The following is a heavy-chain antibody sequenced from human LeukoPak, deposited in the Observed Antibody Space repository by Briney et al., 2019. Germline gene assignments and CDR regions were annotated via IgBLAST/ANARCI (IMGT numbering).Heavy chain of an antibody. V-gene: IGHV3-7*03. CDR1: GFTFSTYW. Sequence: GGSLRLSCAASGFTFSTYWVSWVRQAPGKGLEWVANIKQDGSEKYYVDSVKGRLTISRDNAKNSLYLQMNSLRAEDTAVYYCARIGLGYCSSTSCPSWFDPWGQGTLVTVSS. CDR3: ARIGLGYCSSTSCPSWFDP. J-gene: IGHJ5*02. CDR2: IKQDGSEK. D-gene: IGHD2-2*01.